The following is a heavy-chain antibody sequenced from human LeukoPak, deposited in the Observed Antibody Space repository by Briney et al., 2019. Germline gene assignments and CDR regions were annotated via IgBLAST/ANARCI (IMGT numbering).Heavy chain of an antibody. CDR3: ARLPRLAAAADY. J-gene: IGHJ4*02. V-gene: IGHV4-39*01. Sequence: PSETLSLTCTVSGGSISSSSYYWGWIRQPPGKGLEWIGSIYYSGSPYNNPSLKSRVTISVDTSKNQFSLKLSSVTAADTAVYYCARLPRLAAAADYWGQGTLVTVSS. D-gene: IGHD6-13*01. CDR1: GGSISSSSYY. CDR2: IYYSGSP.